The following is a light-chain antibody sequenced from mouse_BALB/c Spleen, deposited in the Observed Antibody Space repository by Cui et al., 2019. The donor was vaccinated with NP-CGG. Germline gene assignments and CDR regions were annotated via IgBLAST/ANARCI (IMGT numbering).Light chain of an antibody. V-gene: IGLV1*01. Sequence: QAFVTQESALTTSPGETVTLTCRSSTGAVTTSNYANWVQEKPDHLFTGLIGGTNNRVPGVPARFSGSLIGDKAALTITGAQTEDEAIYFCALWYSNHWVFGGGTKLTV. CDR3: ALWYSNHWV. J-gene: IGLJ1*01. CDR1: TGAVTTSNY. CDR2: GTN.